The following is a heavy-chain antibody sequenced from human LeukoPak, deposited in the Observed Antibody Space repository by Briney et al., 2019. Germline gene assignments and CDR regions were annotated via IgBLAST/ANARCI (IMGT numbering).Heavy chain of an antibody. CDR2: ISSSSSTK. CDR1: GFTFSTYS. Sequence: GGSLRLSCAASGFTFSTYSMNWVRQAPGKGLEWVSYISSSSSTKYYADSVKGRFAISRDNAKNSLYLQMNSLRAEDTAVYYCARGKYDILTGYYYWGQGTLVTVSS. D-gene: IGHD3-9*01. V-gene: IGHV3-48*01. CDR3: ARGKYDILTGYYY. J-gene: IGHJ4*02.